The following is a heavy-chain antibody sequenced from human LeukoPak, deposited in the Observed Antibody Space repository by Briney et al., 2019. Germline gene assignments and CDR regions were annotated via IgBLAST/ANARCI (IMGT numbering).Heavy chain of an antibody. V-gene: IGHV3-11*04. Sequence: GGSLRLSCAASGFTFSDYYMTWIRQAPGKGLEWVSYISSTGTTIYYADSVKGRFTISRDNAKNSPYLQMNSLRAEDTAVYYCARGGPGNDYYYMDVWGKGTTVTVSS. CDR3: ARGGPGNDYYYMDV. D-gene: IGHD1-1*01. CDR2: ISSTGTTI. CDR1: GFTFSDYY. J-gene: IGHJ6*03.